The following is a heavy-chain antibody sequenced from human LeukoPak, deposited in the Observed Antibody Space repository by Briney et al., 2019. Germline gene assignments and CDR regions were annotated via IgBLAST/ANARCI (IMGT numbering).Heavy chain of an antibody. V-gene: IGHV3-74*01. Sequence: GGSLLLSCAVSGFKFSSYWMNWVRLVPGKGLMWVAHINTNGDSANYADSVKGRFTISRDNAKSTLSLQMNSLRAEDTAVYYCAKDLGLSIVGVFDAFDIWGQGTMVTVSS. CDR3: AKDLGLSIVGVFDAFDI. D-gene: IGHD1-26*01. CDR2: INTNGDSA. CDR1: GFKFSSYW. J-gene: IGHJ3*02.